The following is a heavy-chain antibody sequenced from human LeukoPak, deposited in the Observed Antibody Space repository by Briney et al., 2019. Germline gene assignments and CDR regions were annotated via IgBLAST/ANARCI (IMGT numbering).Heavy chain of an antibody. Sequence: HPGGSLRLSCVASGFTFSSYAMSWVRQAPGKGLEWVSGISGSGAGTYYADSVKGRFTISRDNSKNTLYLQMNSLRAEDTAVYYCARAPPDYGGYTNDYWGQGTLVTVSS. J-gene: IGHJ4*02. CDR1: GFTFSSYA. CDR2: ISGSGAGT. CDR3: ARAPPDYGGYTNDY. D-gene: IGHD4-23*01. V-gene: IGHV3-23*01.